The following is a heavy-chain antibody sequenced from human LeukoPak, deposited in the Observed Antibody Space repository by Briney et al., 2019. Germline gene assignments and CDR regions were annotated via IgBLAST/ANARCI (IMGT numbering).Heavy chain of an antibody. CDR2: IYYSGST. V-gene: IGHV4-4*02. CDR3: ARDTSPGITGTY. J-gene: IGHJ4*02. D-gene: IGHD1-20*01. CDR1: GGSISSSNW. Sequence: PSGTLSLTCAVSGGSISSSNWWSWVRQPPGKGLEWIGSIYYSGSTYYNPSLKSRVTISVDTSKNQFSLKLSSVTAADTAVYYCARDTSPGITGTYWGQGTLVTVSS.